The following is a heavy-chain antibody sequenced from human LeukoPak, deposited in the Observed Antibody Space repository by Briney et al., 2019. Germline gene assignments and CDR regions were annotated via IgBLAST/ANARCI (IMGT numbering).Heavy chain of an antibody. CDR2: INHSGST. J-gene: IGHJ3*02. V-gene: IGHV4-39*07. CDR1: GGSISSGGYY. Sequence: PSETLSLTCTVSGGSISSGGYYWSWIRQPPGKGLEWIGEINHSGSTNYNPSLKSRVTISVDTSKNQFSLKLSSVTAADTAVYYCARGWERLHAFDIWGQGTMVTVSS. D-gene: IGHD1-26*01. CDR3: ARGWERLHAFDI.